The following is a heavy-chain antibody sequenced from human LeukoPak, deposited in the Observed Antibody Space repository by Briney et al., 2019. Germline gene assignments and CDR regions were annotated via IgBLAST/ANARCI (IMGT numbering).Heavy chain of an antibody. Sequence: PSETLSLTCTVSGGSISSYYWSWIRQPPGKGLEWIGYIYYSGSTNYNPSLKSRVTISVDTSKSQFSLKLSSVTAADTAVYYCARPNSSGWSSYWYFDLWGRGTLVTVSS. CDR1: GGSISSYY. CDR2: IYYSGST. D-gene: IGHD6-19*01. CDR3: ARPNSSGWSSYWYFDL. V-gene: IGHV4-59*01. J-gene: IGHJ2*01.